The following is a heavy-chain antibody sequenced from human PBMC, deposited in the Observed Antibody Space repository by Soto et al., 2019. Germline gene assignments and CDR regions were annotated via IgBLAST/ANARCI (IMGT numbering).Heavy chain of an antibody. V-gene: IGHV1-69*02. CDR1: GGTFSSYT. CDR3: AGSPNGGFGEFDY. Sequence: QVQLVQSGAEVKKPGSSVKVSCKASGGTFSSYTISWVRQAPGQGLEWMGRIIPILGIANYAQKFQGRVTITADKSTSTAYMELSSLRSEDTAVYYCAGSPNGGFGEFDYWGQGTLVTVSS. CDR2: IIPILGIA. D-gene: IGHD3-10*01. J-gene: IGHJ4*02.